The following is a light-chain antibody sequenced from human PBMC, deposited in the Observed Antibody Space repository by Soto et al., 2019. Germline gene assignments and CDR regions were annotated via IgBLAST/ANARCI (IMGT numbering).Light chain of an antibody. CDR1: QSVSSSY. V-gene: IGKV3-20*01. CDR2: GAS. CDR3: QQYGSSGYT. Sequence: EIVLTQSPGTLSLSPGESATLSCRASQSVSSSYVVWYQQKPGQAPRLLIYGASSRATGIPDRFSGSGSGTDFTLTISRLEPEDFAVYYCQQYGSSGYTFGQGTKLEIK. J-gene: IGKJ2*01.